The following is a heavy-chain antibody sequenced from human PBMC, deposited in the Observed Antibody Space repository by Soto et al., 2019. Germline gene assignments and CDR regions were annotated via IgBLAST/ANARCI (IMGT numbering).Heavy chain of an antibody. V-gene: IGHV2-5*02. CDR3: AHRRDYDGSWNEGTFDY. J-gene: IGHJ4*02. D-gene: IGHD3-16*01. CDR1: CFALTARPVG. CDR2: IYWDDDK. Sequence: SGPTLVEPPQTPTLTCPFSCFALTARPVGVGLVRPPPGKAPEWLALIYWDDDKRYSPSLRSSLTVTKDTSKNQVVLTMTNMDPVDTATYYCAHRRDYDGSWNEGTFDYWGPGILVTVS.